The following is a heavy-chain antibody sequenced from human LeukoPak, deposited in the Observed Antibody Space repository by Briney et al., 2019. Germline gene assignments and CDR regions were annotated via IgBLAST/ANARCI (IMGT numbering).Heavy chain of an antibody. Sequence: ASVKVSCKASGYTFTSYGISWVRQAPGQGLEWMGWISAYNGNTNYAQKLQGRVTTTTDTSTSTAYMELRSLRSDDTAVYYCARTIRGYSYGSPVDYWGQGTLVTVSS. CDR3: ARTIRGYSYGSPVDY. CDR2: ISAYNGNT. D-gene: IGHD5-18*01. V-gene: IGHV1-18*04. J-gene: IGHJ4*02. CDR1: GYTFTSYG.